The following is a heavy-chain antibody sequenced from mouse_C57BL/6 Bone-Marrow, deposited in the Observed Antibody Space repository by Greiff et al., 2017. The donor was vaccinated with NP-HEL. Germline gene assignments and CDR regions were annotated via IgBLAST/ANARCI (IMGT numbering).Heavy chain of an antibody. J-gene: IGHJ2*01. CDR3: ARYIGGYYGLDY. D-gene: IGHD1-1*01. Sequence: EVQGVESGGGLVQPGGSLSLSCAASGFTFTDYYMSWVRQPPGKALEWLGFIRNKANGYTTEYSASVKGRFTISRDNSQSILYLQMNALRAEDSATYYCARYIGGYYGLDYWGQGTTLTVSS. CDR2: IRNKANGYTT. CDR1: GFTFTDYY. V-gene: IGHV7-3*01.